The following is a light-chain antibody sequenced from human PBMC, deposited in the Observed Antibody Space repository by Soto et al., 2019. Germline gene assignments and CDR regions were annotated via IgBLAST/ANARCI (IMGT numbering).Light chain of an antibody. CDR1: SSDVGIYNY. V-gene: IGLV2-8*01. J-gene: IGLJ2*01. CDR2: EVS. Sequence: QSALTQPPSASGSPGQSVTISCTGISSDVGIYNYVSWHQQHPGKAPKLIIYEVSKRPSGVPDRFSGSKSGNTASLTVSGLQAEDEADYYCSSTAGSNKAVFGGGTKLTV. CDR3: SSTAGSNKAV.